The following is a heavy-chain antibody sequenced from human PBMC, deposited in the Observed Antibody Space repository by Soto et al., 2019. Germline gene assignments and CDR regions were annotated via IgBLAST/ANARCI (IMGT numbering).Heavy chain of an antibody. CDR1: GGSISDYY. CDR2: IYTSGST. D-gene: IGHD5-12*01. Sequence: QVQLQESGPGLVKPSETLSLTCTVSGGSISDYYWSWIRQPAGKGLEWIGRIYTSGSTDYNPSLKSRVTISIDTSKNQFSLKVTSMTAADTAVYYCARERREEIHDGYDIDYWGQGPLVTVSS. J-gene: IGHJ4*02. CDR3: ARERREEIHDGYDIDY. V-gene: IGHV4-4*07.